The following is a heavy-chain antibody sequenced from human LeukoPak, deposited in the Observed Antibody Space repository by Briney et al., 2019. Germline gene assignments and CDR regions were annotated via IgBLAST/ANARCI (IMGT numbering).Heavy chain of an antibody. J-gene: IGHJ4*02. CDR2: INPSGGDT. V-gene: IGHV1-46*01. CDR3: ARSPPGYY. D-gene: IGHD6-25*01. Sequence: GASVKVSCKASGYTFTSYYMHWVRQAPGQGLEWMGVINPSGGDTTYAQKFQGRVTMTRDMSTSTVYMELSSLRSEDTAMYYCARSPPGYYWGQGTLVTVSS. CDR1: GYTFTSYY.